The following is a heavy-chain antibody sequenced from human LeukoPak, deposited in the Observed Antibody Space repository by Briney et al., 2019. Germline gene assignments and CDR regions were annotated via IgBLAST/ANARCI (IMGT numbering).Heavy chain of an antibody. CDR1: GLTGSHNY. CDR2: IHTGGDT. D-gene: IGHD4-17*01. J-gene: IGHJ5*02. V-gene: IGHV3-53*01. Sequence: GGSLRLSCAASGLTGSHNYVSWVRQAPGKGLEWVSAIHTGGDTCYADSVKGRFTTSRDTSKNTLYLQINSLRVEDTAVYYCIVFGDSNHWGQGTLVTVSS. CDR3: IVFGDSNH.